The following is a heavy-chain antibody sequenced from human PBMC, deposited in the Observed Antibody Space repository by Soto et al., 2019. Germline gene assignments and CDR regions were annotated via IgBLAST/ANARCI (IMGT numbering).Heavy chain of an antibody. J-gene: IGHJ4*01. V-gene: IGHV1-18*01. CDR3: ARTVEYDSIPYYYADF. Sequence: ASVKVSCKASGGTFSNYAITWVRQAPGQGLEWMGWISGYNGNTNYAQALQGRGTMTTDTSTSTAYLELRSLRSDDTAVYYCARTVEYDSIPYYYADFWGQGTLVTV. D-gene: IGHD2-21*01. CDR2: ISGYNGNT. CDR1: GGTFSNYA.